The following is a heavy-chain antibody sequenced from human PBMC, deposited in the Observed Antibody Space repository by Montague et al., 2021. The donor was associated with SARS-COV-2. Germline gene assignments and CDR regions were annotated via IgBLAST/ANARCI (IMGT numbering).Heavy chain of an antibody. CDR2: INQYGSAK. CDR3: ARGRITIVGVEDYYYGMDV. V-gene: IGHV3-7*03. CDR1: GFTFSSYW. D-gene: IGHD3-3*01. Sequence: SLRLSCASSGFTFSSYWMSLFRHAPGKWLELVANINQYGSAKSYVDSVKGRFTISRDNAKNSLYLQMNSLRAEDTAVYCCARGRITIVGVEDYYYGMDVWGQGTTVTVS. J-gene: IGHJ6*02.